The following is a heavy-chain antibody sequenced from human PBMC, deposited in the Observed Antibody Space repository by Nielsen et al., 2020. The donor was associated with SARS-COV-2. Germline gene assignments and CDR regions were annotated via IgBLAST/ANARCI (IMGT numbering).Heavy chain of an antibody. Sequence: GESLKISCAASGFTLSRYWMNWVRQDPGKGLAWVSRISSDGTKTTYADSVKGRFTVSRDSAKNTLYLQMNSLRAEDMAVYYCVRVRDDGYYYDTGPFDNWGQGTLVTVSS. J-gene: IGHJ4*02. V-gene: IGHV3-74*01. CDR2: ISSDGTKT. CDR1: GFTLSRYW. CDR3: VRVRDDGYYYDTGPFDN. D-gene: IGHD3-22*01.